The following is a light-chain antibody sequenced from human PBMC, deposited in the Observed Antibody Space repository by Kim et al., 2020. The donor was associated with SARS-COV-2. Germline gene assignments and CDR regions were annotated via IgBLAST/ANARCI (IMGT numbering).Light chain of an antibody. CDR2: AAS. CDR1: QDISNY. Sequence: SPVGDRVTFICRARQDISNYLAWFQLKPGKAPKLLIYAASALQPGVPSRFSGSGSGTDFTLTVTSLQPEDVATYYCQKCDSAPWTFGQGTKVDIK. CDR3: QKCDSAPWT. J-gene: IGKJ1*01. V-gene: IGKV1-27*01.